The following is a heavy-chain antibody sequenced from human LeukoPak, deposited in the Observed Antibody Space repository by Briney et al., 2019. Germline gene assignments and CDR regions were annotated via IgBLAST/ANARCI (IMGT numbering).Heavy chain of an antibody. D-gene: IGHD2-21*02. CDR3: ARDFCGGDCYSRSTYMDV. CDR2: INPNSGGA. V-gene: IGHV1-2*06. Sequence: ASVKVSCKASGYTFTGYYMHWVRQAPGQGLEWMGRINPNSGGANYAQKFQGRVSMTRATSISTAYMELSRLRSDDTAVYYCARDFCGGDCYSRSTYMDVWGKGTTVTVSS. J-gene: IGHJ6*04. CDR1: GYTFTGYY.